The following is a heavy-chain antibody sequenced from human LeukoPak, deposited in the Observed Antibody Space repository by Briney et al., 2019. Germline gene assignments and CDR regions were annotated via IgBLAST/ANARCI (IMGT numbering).Heavy chain of an antibody. Sequence: GGSLRLSCTASGFTFGDYAMSWVRQAPGKGLEWVGFIRSKAYGGTTEYAASVKGRFTISRDDSKSIAYLQMNSLKTEDTAVYYCTRAGGDGSGAFDIWGQGTMVTVSS. J-gene: IGHJ3*02. CDR1: GFTFGDYA. V-gene: IGHV3-49*04. CDR3: TRAGGDGSGAFDI. CDR2: IRSKAYGGTT. D-gene: IGHD3-10*01.